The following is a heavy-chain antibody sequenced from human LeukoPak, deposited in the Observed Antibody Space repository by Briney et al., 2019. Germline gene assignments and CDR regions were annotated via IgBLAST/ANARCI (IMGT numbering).Heavy chain of an antibody. CDR2: ISSSGSTI. CDR1: GSY. J-gene: IGHJ4*02. CDR3: ARDRLELDY. D-gene: IGHD1-7*01. V-gene: IGHV3-11*04. Sequence: GSYWSWIRQPPGKGLEWVSYISSSGSTIYYADSVKGRFTISRDNAKNSLYLQMNSLRAEDTAVYYCARDRLELDYWGQGTLVTVSS.